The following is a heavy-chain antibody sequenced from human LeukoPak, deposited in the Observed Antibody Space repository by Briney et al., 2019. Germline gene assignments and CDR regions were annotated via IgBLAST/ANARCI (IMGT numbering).Heavy chain of an antibody. J-gene: IGHJ4*02. CDR3: VKARMPHCGTDCLES. CDR1: GFTFSTYA. V-gene: IGHV3-23*01. CDR2: ISGSGDGA. Sequence: PGGSLRLSCAASGFTFSTYAMSWVRQAPGKGLQWVSLISGSGDGAHYADSVKGRFTISRDNSKNTVYLQMNSLRAEDTAVYYCVKARMPHCGTDCLESWGQGTLVTVSS. D-gene: IGHD2-21*02.